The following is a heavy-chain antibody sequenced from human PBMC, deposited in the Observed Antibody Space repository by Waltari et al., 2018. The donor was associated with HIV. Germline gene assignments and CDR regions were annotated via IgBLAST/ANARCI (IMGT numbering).Heavy chain of an antibody. V-gene: IGHV4-4*02. Sequence: QVQLQESGPGLVKPSGTLSLTCAVSGGSISSSNWWSWVRQPPGKGLEWIGEIYHSGSTNYNPSLKSRVTISVDKSKNQCSLKLSSVTAADTAVYYCARWVGFSTSRSAGPHFDPWGQGTLVTVSS. CDR3: ARWVGFSTSRSAGPHFDP. CDR1: GGSISSSNW. CDR2: IYHSGST. J-gene: IGHJ5*02. D-gene: IGHD2-2*01.